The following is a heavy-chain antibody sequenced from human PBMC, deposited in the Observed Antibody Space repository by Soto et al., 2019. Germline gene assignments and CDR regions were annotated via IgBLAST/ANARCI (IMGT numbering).Heavy chain of an antibody. CDR3: ASGASGNYR. J-gene: IGHJ4*02. CDR2: IYSGGTT. CDR1: GFTVSSNY. D-gene: IGHD3-10*01. V-gene: IGHV3-66*01. Sequence: EVQLVESGGGLVQPGGSLRLSCAASGFTVSSNYMTWVRQAPRKGLEWVSNIYSGGTTSYADSVKGRFTISRDNSKNTLFLQMNSLRDDDTAVYYCASGASGNYRWGQGTLVTVSS.